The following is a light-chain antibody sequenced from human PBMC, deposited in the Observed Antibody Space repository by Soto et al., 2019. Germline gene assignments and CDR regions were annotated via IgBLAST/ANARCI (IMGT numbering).Light chain of an antibody. CDR1: QSVSTGY. V-gene: IGKV3-20*01. CDR2: GAS. Sequence: EIVLTQSPGTLSLSPGERATLSCRASQSVSTGYLAWYQQKPGQPPRLLIYGASSRATGIPNRFSGSGSGTDFILTISRLEPEDFATYYCQQYHSYSRTFGPGTKVDIK. CDR3: QQYHSYSRT. J-gene: IGKJ3*01.